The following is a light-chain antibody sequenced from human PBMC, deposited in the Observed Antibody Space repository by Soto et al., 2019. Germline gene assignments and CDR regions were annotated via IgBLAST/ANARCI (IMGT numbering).Light chain of an antibody. CDR3: QHYNSYPWT. J-gene: IGKJ1*01. V-gene: IGKV1-5*03. Sequence: DIQLTHSPSTPSASVGDRVTIPCRASQSISSWLAWYQQKPGKAPNLLIHKASHLESGVPSRFSGSGSGTEFTLTISSLQPGDYATYYCQHYNSYPWTFGQGTKVDI. CDR2: KAS. CDR1: QSISSW.